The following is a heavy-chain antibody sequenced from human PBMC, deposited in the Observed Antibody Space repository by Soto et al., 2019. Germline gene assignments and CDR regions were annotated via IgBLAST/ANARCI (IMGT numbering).Heavy chain of an antibody. CDR1: GYTFTSHA. CDR3: ARGSGYYYWDDY. D-gene: IGHD3-22*01. CDR2: INAGNGNT. J-gene: IGHJ4*02. V-gene: IGHV1-3*05. Sequence: QVQLVQSGAEEKKPGASVKVSCKASGYTFTSHAMHWVRQAPGQRLEWMGWINAGNGNTKHSQKFQGRVTITRDTSASTAYMELSSLRSEDTAVYYCARGSGYYYWDDYWGQGTLVTVSS.